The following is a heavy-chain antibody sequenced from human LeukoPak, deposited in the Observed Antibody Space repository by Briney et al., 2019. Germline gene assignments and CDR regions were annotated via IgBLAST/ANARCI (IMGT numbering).Heavy chain of an antibody. CDR1: GDSISSGDYF. J-gene: IGHJ3*02. CDR2: IYYSGST. Sequence: SQTLSLTCTVSGDSISSGDYFWNWIRQPPGKGLEWIGYIYYSGSTSYNPSLKSRVTISLDTSKNQFSLKLSSVTAADTAVYYCAREEVYGGVIFDAFDIWGQGTMVTVSS. V-gene: IGHV4-30-4*01. D-gene: IGHD3-16*02. CDR3: AREEVYGGVIFDAFDI.